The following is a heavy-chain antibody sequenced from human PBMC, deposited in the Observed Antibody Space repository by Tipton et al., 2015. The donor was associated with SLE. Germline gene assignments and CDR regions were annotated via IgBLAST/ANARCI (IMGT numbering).Heavy chain of an antibody. Sequence: SLRLSCAASGFTFSSYWMSWVRQAPGKGLEWVANIKQDGSEKFYVDSVKGRFTISRDNAKNSLYLQMNSLRAEDTAMYYCAGGDAGYSSGWYPGDFDYWGQGTLVTVSS. D-gene: IGHD6-19*01. J-gene: IGHJ4*02. V-gene: IGHV3-7*01. CDR3: AGGDAGYSSGWYPGDFDY. CDR1: GFTFSSYW. CDR2: IKQDGSEK.